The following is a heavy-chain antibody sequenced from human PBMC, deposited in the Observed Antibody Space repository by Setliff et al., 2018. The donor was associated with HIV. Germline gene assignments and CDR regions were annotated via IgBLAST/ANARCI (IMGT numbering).Heavy chain of an antibody. CDR1: RFSFSTSW. J-gene: IGHJ6*03. CDR2: INEDGNKK. CDR3: AKEYYGSESRYYYYYYMDV. Sequence: PGGSLRLSCEASRFSFSTSWMTWVRQAPGKGLEWIANINEDGNKKYHAGSVWGRFTISRDNAKNSLYLQMNSLRVEDTALYYCAKEYYGSESRYYYYYYMDVWGKGTTVTVSS. D-gene: IGHD3-10*01. V-gene: IGHV3-7*03.